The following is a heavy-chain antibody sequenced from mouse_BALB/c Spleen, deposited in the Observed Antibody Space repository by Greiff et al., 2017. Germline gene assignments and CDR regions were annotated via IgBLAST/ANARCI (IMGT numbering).Heavy chain of an antibody. CDR1: GYSITSGYY. V-gene: IGHV3-6*02. CDR2: ISYDGSN. CDR3: ARGGDGYYTWFAY. D-gene: IGHD2-3*01. Sequence: EVQRVESGPGLVKPSQSLSLTCSVTGYSITSGYYWNWIRQFPGNKLEWMGYISYDGSNNYNPSLKNRISITRDTSKNQFFLKLNSVTTEDTATYYCARGGDGYYTWFAYWGQGTLVTVSA. J-gene: IGHJ3*01.